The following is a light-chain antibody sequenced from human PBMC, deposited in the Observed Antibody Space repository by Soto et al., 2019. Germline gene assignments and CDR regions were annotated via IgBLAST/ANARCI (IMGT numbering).Light chain of an antibody. CDR2: AAS. CDR3: HQYGNPPST. V-gene: IGKV3-20*01. J-gene: IGKJ1*01. CDR1: QSGFGTY. Sequence: EIVLMQSPDTLSLSPGERATLSCRASQSGFGTYLAWFQHKPGQAPRLLIYAASNRATGIPDRFGGSGFGTDFTLTISRVEPEDFAVYYCHQYGNPPSTVGQGTKVEMK.